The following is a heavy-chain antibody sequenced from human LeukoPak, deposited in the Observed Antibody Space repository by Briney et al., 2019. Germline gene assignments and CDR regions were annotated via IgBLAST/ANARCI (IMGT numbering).Heavy chain of an antibody. D-gene: IGHD2-15*01. V-gene: IGHV3-48*01. CDR3: ARDRVVRRYCSGGSCLTGVYYMDV. Sequence: GGSLRLSCAASGFTFSSYSMNWVRQAPGKGLEWVSYISSSSSTIYYADSVKGRFTISRDNAKNSLYLQMNSLRAEDTAVYYCARDRVVRRYCSGGSCLTGVYYMDVWGKGTTVTVSS. CDR1: GFTFSSYS. CDR2: ISSSSSTI. J-gene: IGHJ6*03.